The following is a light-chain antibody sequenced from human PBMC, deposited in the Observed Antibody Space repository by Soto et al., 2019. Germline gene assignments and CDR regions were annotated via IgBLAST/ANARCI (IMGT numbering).Light chain of an antibody. V-gene: IGKV3-20*01. CDR3: QQHGSSPLT. Sequence: EIVLTQSPGTLSLSPGERATLSCRASQSVSSSYLAWYQQKPGQAPRLLIYGASSRATGIPDRFSGSGSGTDFTLTISRLEPEDFAVYYCQQHGSSPLTFVGGPKLEIK. CDR2: GAS. J-gene: IGKJ4*01. CDR1: QSVSSSY.